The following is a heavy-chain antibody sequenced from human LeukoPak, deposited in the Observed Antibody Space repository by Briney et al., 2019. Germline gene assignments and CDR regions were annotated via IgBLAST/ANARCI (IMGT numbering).Heavy chain of an antibody. J-gene: IGHJ3*02. D-gene: IGHD6-19*01. Sequence: SETLSLTCNVSGVSISGYYWSWIRQPPGKGLEWIGFIKYSGSTNYNPSLKSRVTMSVDTSMNQFSLKLSSVTAADTAVYYCAKIQWPQVDAFDIWGQGTMVTVSS. CDR1: GVSISGYY. CDR3: AKIQWPQVDAFDI. V-gene: IGHV4-59*01. CDR2: IKYSGST.